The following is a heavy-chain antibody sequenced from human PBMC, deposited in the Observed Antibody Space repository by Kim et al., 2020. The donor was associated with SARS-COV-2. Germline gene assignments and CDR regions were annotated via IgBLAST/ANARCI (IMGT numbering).Heavy chain of an antibody. V-gene: IGHV3-11*01. CDR1: GFTFSDYY. CDR3: AREEVVTASGYFDY. CDR2: ISSSGSTI. D-gene: IGHD2-21*02. Sequence: GGSLRLSCSASGFTFSDYYMSWIRQAPGKGLEWVSYISSSGSTIYYADSVKGRFTISRDNAKNSLYLQMNSLRAEDTAVYYCAREEVVTASGYFDYWGQGTLVTVSS. J-gene: IGHJ4*02.